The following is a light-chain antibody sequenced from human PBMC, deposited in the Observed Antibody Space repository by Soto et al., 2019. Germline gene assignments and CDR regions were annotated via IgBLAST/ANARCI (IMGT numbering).Light chain of an antibody. V-gene: IGLV1-40*01. CDR1: SSNIGAGYD. CDR2: GNS. Sequence: QSVLTQPPSVSGAPGQRVTISCTGSSSNIGAGYDVHWYQQLPGTAPKLLIYGNSNRPSGVPDRFSGSKSGTSASLAITGLFAPYSSPFSRQSFPRRLSGSRVFGTGTKLTVL. CDR3: QSFPRRLSGSRV. J-gene: IGLJ1*01.